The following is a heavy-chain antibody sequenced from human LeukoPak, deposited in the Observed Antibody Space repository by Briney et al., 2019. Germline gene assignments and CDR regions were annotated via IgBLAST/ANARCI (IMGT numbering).Heavy chain of an antibody. J-gene: IGHJ4*02. CDR2: ISGSGGST. Sequence: GGSLRLSCAASGFTFSSYAMSWVRQAPGKGLEWVSAISGSGGSTYYADSVKGRFTISRDNSKNTLYLQMNSLRAEDTAVYYCAKDAYYDFWSGYYYFDYWGQGTLVTVSS. CDR3: AKDAYYDFWSGYYYFDY. V-gene: IGHV3-23*01. D-gene: IGHD3-3*01. CDR1: GFTFSSYA.